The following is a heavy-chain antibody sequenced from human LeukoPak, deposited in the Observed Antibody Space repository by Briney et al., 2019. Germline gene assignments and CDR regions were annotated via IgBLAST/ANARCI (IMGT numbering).Heavy chain of an antibody. CDR2: ISSSSSYI. CDR3: ARQLVRASTYYYYYGMDV. D-gene: IGHD6-6*01. CDR1: GFTFSSYA. Sequence: PGGSLRLSCAASGFTFSSYAMSWVRQAPGKGLEWVSSISSSSSYIYYADSVKGRFTISRDNAKNSLYQQMNSLRAEDTAVYYCARQLVRASTYYYYYGMDVWGQGTTVTVSS. J-gene: IGHJ6*02. V-gene: IGHV3-21*01.